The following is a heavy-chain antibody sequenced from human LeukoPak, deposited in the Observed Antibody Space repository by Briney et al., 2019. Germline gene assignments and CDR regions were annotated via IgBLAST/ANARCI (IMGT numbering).Heavy chain of an antibody. J-gene: IGHJ4*02. CDR2: INPNSGGT. CDR3: ARAPSDFYSGSFDY. D-gene: IGHD1-26*01. V-gene: IGHV1-2*02. Sequence: ASVKVSCKASGYTSTGYYMHWVRQAPGQGLEWMGWINPNSGGTNYAQKFQGRVTMTRDTSISTAYMELSRLRSDDTAVYYCARAPSDFYSGSFDYWGQGTLVTVSS. CDR1: GYTSTGYY.